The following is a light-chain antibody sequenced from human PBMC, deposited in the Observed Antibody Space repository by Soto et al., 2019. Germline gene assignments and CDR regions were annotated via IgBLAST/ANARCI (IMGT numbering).Light chain of an antibody. V-gene: IGKV1-5*01. CDR2: DAS. J-gene: IGKJ1*01. CDR1: QSISNW. Sequence: DIQMTQSPSTLSASVGDRVTITCRASQSISNWLAWYQQKPGKAPKFLIYDASNLERGVPSRFSGSGYGTEFTLTISSLQPDDFASYYCQQYHSFSWAFGQGTRVEIK. CDR3: QQYHSFSWA.